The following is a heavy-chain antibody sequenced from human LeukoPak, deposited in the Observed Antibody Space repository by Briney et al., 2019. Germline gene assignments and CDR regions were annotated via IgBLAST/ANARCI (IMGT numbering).Heavy chain of an antibody. Sequence: GGSLRLSCAASGFTFSSFWMHWVRQAPGKGLVWVSRIKDDGRTTAYADSVKGRFTISRDSAKDILYLQMNNLRAEDTALYYCVRDTSIAARPSWFDPWGQGTLVTVSS. CDR1: GFTFSSFW. CDR2: IKDDGRTT. V-gene: IGHV3-74*01. D-gene: IGHD6-6*01. CDR3: VRDTSIAARPSWFDP. J-gene: IGHJ5*02.